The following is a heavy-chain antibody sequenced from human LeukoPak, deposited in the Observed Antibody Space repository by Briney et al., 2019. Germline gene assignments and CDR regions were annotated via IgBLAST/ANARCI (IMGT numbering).Heavy chain of an antibody. D-gene: IGHD3-22*01. CDR2: IYYDGSKT. Sequence: GGSLRLSCAASGFTFSSFGMHWVRQAPGKGLEWAAFIYYDGSKTYYADSVKGRFTISRDNSKNTLFLQMNSLRAEDTAVYYCAKDINYYDSSGPLGDYWGQGTLVTVSS. CDR1: GFTFSSFG. V-gene: IGHV3-30*02. J-gene: IGHJ4*02. CDR3: AKDINYYDSSGPLGDY.